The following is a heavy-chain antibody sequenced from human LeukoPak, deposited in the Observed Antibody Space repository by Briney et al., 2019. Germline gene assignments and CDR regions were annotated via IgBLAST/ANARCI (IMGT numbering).Heavy chain of an antibody. CDR1: GFTFSSYW. CDR2: IKQDGSEK. Sequence: GGSLRLSCAASGFTFSSYWMSWVRQAPGKGLEWVANIKQDGSEKYYVDSVKGRFTISRDNAKNSLYLQMNSLRAEDTAVYYCARGQDLEDNIGAAVIFDYWGQGTLVTVSS. J-gene: IGHJ4*02. V-gene: IGHV3-7*03. CDR3: ARGQDLEDNIGAAVIFDY. D-gene: IGHD6-13*01.